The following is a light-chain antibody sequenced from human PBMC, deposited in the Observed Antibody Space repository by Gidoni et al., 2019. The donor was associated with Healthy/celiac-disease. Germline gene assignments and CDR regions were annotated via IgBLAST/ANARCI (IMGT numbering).Light chain of an antibody. CDR3: QQYGSSPPVT. Sequence: EIALTQSPGTLSLSPGDRATLSCRASQSVSSSSLACYQQKPSQAPTLLLYGASSRATGIPDRFSGSGCGTDFTLTISRLEPEDFAVYYCQQYGSSPPVTFGQGTRLEIK. J-gene: IGKJ5*01. CDR2: GAS. CDR1: QSVSSSS. V-gene: IGKV3-20*01.